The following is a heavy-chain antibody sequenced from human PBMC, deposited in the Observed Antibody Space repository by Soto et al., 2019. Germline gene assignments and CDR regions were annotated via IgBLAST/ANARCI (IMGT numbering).Heavy chain of an antibody. CDR1: GFTFSSYA. J-gene: IGHJ6*02. V-gene: IGHV3-23*01. CDR2: ISGSGGST. D-gene: IGHD3-3*01. Sequence: GGSLRLSCAASGFTFSSYAMSWVRQAPGKGLEWVSAISGSGGSTYYADSVKGRFTISRDNSKNTLYLQMNSLGAEDTAVYYCARYDFWSGYSISNYYYGMDVWGQGTTVTVSS. CDR3: ARYDFWSGYSISNYYYGMDV.